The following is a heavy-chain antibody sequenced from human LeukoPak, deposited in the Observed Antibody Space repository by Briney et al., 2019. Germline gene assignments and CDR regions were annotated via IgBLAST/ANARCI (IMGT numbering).Heavy chain of an antibody. Sequence: SETLSLTCTVSGGSISSYYWSWIRQPPGKGLEWIGYIYYSGSTNYNPSLKSRVTISVDTSKNQFSLKLSSVTAADTAVYYCARLPAYYYDSSGYSQGAYYFDYWGQGTLVTVSS. CDR3: ARLPAYYYDSSGYSQGAYYFDY. CDR2: IYYSGST. J-gene: IGHJ4*02. D-gene: IGHD3-22*01. V-gene: IGHV4-59*08. CDR1: GGSISSYY.